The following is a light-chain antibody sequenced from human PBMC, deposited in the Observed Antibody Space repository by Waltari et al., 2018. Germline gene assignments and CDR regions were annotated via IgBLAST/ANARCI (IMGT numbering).Light chain of an antibody. Sequence: EIVMTQSPATLSVSPGERATISCRASQIVSTNLAWYQHKPGHAPRLPIYYASTRSTGIPPRFSGSGSGTEFTLTISSLQPEDFAVYYCQQYKNWPPLTFGGGTKVEIK. CDR1: QIVSTN. V-gene: IGKV3-15*01. J-gene: IGKJ4*01. CDR2: YAS. CDR3: QQYKNWPPLT.